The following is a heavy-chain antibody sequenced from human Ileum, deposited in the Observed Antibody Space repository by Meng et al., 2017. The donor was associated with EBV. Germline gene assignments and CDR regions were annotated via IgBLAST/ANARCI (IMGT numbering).Heavy chain of an antibody. CDR2: IKSKTAGGTT. Sequence: QLVESGGGLVKHGVSLRLPCTASGLTFSKAWMSWVRQDPGEGLEWVGRIKSKTAGGTTDYVAPVRGRFTISRDDSKNTVFLQMNSLKIEDTAVYYCTTDGGYDSIPSVGYWGQGTLVTVAS. CDR1: GLTFSKAW. CDR3: TTDGGYDSIPSVGY. D-gene: IGHD3-10*01. J-gene: IGHJ4*02. V-gene: IGHV3-15*05.